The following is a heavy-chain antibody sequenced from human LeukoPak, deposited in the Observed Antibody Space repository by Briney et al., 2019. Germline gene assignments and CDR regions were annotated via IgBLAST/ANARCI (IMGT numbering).Heavy chain of an antibody. D-gene: IGHD6-6*01. Sequence: PSETLSLTCTVSGGSISSYYWSWIRQPPGKGLEWIGYIYYSGSTNYNPSLMSRVTISVNTSKNQFSLKLSSVTAADTAVYYCARDAAESSSGAFDIWGQGTMVTVPS. CDR1: GGSISSYY. J-gene: IGHJ3*02. V-gene: IGHV4-59*12. CDR2: IYYSGST. CDR3: ARDAAESSSGAFDI.